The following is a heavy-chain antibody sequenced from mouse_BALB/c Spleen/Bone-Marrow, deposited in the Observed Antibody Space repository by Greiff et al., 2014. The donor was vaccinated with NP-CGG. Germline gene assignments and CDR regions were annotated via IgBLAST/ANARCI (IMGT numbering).Heavy chain of an antibody. D-gene: IGHD2-1*01. V-gene: IGHV1-67*01. Sequence: VQRVESGPELVRPGVSVKISCQGSGYTFTYYAIHWVKQSHAKSLEWIGVISNYSGNTNYNQKFRGKATMTVDKSSSTAYMELARLTSEDSAIYYCARGDYGNWNYAMDYWGQGTSVTVSS. CDR3: ARGDYGNWNYAMDY. CDR2: ISNYSGNT. J-gene: IGHJ4*01. CDR1: GYTFTYYA.